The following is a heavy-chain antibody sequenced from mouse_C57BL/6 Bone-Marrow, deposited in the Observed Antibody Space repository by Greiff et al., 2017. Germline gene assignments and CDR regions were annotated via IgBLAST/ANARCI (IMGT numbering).Heavy chain of an antibody. Sequence: VQLQQPGAELVMPGASVKLSCKASGYTFTSYWMHWVKQRPGQGLEWIGEIDPSDSYTNYNQKFKGKSTLTVDKSASTAYMQLSSLTSEDSAVYDWARRDYSKRGNFDYGGQGTTLTVSA. CDR3: ARRDYSKRGNFDY. D-gene: IGHD2-5*01. V-gene: IGHV1-69*01. CDR1: GYTFTSYW. CDR2: IDPSDSYT. J-gene: IGHJ2*01.